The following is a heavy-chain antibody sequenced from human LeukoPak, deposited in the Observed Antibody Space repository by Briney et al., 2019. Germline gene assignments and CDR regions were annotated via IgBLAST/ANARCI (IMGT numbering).Heavy chain of an antibody. CDR2: IYNSGST. Sequence: SETLSLTCSVSGGSISRGSYYWNWIRQPAGKGLEWMGRIYNSGSTNYNPSLKSRVTISTDMSKNQFSLKLTSVTAADTAVYYCARDLIGLIAAGRYYYYMDVWGKGTTVTVSS. CDR3: ARDLIGLIAAGRYYYYMDV. CDR1: GGSISRGSYY. J-gene: IGHJ6*03. D-gene: IGHD6-13*01. V-gene: IGHV4-61*02.